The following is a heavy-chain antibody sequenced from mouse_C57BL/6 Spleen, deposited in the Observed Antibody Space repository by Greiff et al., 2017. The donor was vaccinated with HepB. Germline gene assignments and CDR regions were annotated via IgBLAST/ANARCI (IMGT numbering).Heavy chain of an antibody. CDR3: ARDTVGWYFDD. V-gene: IGHV5-16*01. Sequence: EVKLMESEGGLVQPGSSMKLSCTASGFTFSDYYMAWVRQVPEKGLEWVANINHDGSSTNYLDTLKSRFIISRDNAKNILYLQMSSLTSEDTAVYYCARDTVGWYFDDWGKGTTLTVSS. CDR2: INHDGSST. CDR1: GFTFSDYY. D-gene: IGHD1-1*01. J-gene: IGHJ1*03.